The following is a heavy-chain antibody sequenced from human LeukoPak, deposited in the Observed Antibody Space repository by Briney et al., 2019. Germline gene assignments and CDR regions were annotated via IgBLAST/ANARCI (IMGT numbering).Heavy chain of an antibody. Sequence: PSETLSLTCAVYGGSFSGYYWSWIRQPPGKGLEWIGEINHSGSTNYNSSLKSRVIISVDTSKNQFSLKLSSVTAADTAVYYCARPSYGSGSSLTYWGQGTLVTVSS. CDR2: INHSGST. D-gene: IGHD3-10*01. J-gene: IGHJ4*02. CDR3: ARPSYGSGSSLTY. V-gene: IGHV4-34*01. CDR1: GGSFSGYY.